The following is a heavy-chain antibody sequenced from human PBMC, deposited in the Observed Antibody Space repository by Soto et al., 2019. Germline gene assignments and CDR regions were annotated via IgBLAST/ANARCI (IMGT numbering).Heavy chain of an antibody. J-gene: IGHJ4*02. CDR1: GFNLNSYY. CDR3: AREVHDYGEGPDY. D-gene: IGHD4-17*01. Sequence: GASVKVSCKASGFNLNSYYMHWVRQAPGQGLEWMGIINPSGGSTSYAQKFQGRVTMTRDTSTSTVYMELSSLRSEDTAVYYCAREVHDYGEGPDYWGQGTLVTVSS. V-gene: IGHV1-46*02. CDR2: INPSGGST.